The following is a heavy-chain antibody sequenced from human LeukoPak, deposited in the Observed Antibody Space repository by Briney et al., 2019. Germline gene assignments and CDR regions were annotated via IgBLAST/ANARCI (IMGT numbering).Heavy chain of an antibody. CDR2: IYYSGST. CDR1: GGSISSSSYY. Sequence: SETLSLTCTVSGGSISSSSYYWGWIRQPPGKGLEWIGSIYYSGSTYYNPSLKSRVTISVDTSKNQFSLKLSSVTAADTAVYYCAKDRAYYDSSGYSYYFDYWGQGTLVTVSS. D-gene: IGHD3-22*01. V-gene: IGHV4-39*02. J-gene: IGHJ4*02. CDR3: AKDRAYYDSSGYSYYFDY.